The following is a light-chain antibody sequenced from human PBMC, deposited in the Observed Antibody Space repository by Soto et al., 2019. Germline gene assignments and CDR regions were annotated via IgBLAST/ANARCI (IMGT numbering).Light chain of an antibody. CDR1: PGISDW. CDR2: RAS. Sequence: DIQMTQSPSAVSAPVGDRVTITCRSRPGISDWLAWYQQKPGTAPRLLIYRASTLTSGVPSRFSGRGSGTDFTITISSLQPDDSATYCCQQHTRFPHTFGGWTTVEIK. CDR3: QQHTRFPHT. V-gene: IGKV1-12*01. J-gene: IGKJ4*01.